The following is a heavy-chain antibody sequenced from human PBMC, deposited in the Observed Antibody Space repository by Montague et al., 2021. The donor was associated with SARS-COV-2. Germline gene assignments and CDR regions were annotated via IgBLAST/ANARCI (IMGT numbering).Heavy chain of an antibody. J-gene: IGHJ5*02. V-gene: IGHV4-34*01. CDR3: ARGADYDFWSGFLRYKWFDP. CDR1: GGSPSGYY. Sequence: SETLSLTCAVYGGSPSGYYWAWIRQTPAKGLEWIGEINHSGSTNYNPSLKSRLTISVDMSKKQFSLKLNSMTAADTAVYYCARGADYDFWSGFLRYKWFDPWGLGTPVTVSS. D-gene: IGHD3-3*01. CDR2: INHSGST.